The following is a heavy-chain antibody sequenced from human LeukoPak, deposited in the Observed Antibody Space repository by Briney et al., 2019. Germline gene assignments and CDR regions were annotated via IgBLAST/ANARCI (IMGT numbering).Heavy chain of an antibody. D-gene: IGHD5-24*01. V-gene: IGHV4-59*08. CDR1: GASVTGTY. CDR3: ARLGLYDGYTHDS. J-gene: IGHJ4*02. CDR2: TYYGGTT. Sequence: SETLSLTCSVSGASVTGTYWSWVRQTPGKGLEWIAYTYYGGTTEYNPSLKSRATISVDTSKNHFSLDLRSVIAADTAVYFCARLGLYDGYTHDSWGQGTLVTVSS.